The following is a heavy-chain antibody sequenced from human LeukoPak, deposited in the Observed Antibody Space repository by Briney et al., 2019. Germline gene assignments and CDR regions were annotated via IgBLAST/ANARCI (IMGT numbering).Heavy chain of an antibody. D-gene: IGHD5-24*01. CDR1: GYTFTSNY. CDR3: ARIRDGYNDAYDL. Sequence: GASVKVSCKAFGYTFTSNYMHWVRQAPGQGPEWMGVISPSGGNTNYAQNFQGRVTLTRDTSTSTVYMELSSLRSEDTAIYYCARIRDGYNDAYDLWGQGTVVTVPS. CDR2: ISPSGGNT. J-gene: IGHJ3*01. V-gene: IGHV1-46*01.